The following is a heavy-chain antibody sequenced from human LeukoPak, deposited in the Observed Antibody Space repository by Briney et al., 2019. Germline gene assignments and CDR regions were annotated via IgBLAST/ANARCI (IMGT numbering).Heavy chain of an antibody. CDR2: ISAYNGNT. D-gene: IGHD2-15*01. CDR3: ARRYCSGGSCYATDY. V-gene: IGHV1-18*01. J-gene: IGHJ4*02. CDR1: GYTFTSYG. Sequence: ASVKVSCKASGYTFTSYGISWVRQAPGQGLEWMGWISAYNGNTNYAQKLQGRVTMTTDTSTSTAYMELGSLRSDDTAVYYCARRYCSGGSCYATDYWGQGTLVTVSS.